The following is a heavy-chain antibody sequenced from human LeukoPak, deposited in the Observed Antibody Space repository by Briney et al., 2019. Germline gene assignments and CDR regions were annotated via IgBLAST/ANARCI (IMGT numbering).Heavy chain of an antibody. CDR2: IKQDGSEK. CDR1: GFTFSSYW. V-gene: IGHV3-7*01. CDR3: ARSTVAGTCDY. D-gene: IGHD6-19*01. Sequence: GGSLRLSCAASGFTFSSYWMSWVRQAPGKGLEWVANIKQDGSEKCYVDSVKGRFTISRDNAKNSLYLQMNSLRAEDTAVYYCARSTVAGTCDYWGQGTLVTVSS. J-gene: IGHJ4*02.